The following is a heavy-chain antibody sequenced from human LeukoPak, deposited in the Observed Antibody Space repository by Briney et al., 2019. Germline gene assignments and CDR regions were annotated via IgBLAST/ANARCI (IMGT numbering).Heavy chain of an antibody. CDR1: GGSISGYY. V-gene: IGHV4-4*07. Sequence: SQTLSLTCTVSGGSISGYYWSWIRQPAGKGLEWIGRMYTSGSTTYNPSLKSRVTMSVDTSKNQFSLKLSSVTAADTAVYYCARDHSAYNFDSWGQGTLVTVSS. CDR2: MYTSGST. J-gene: IGHJ4*02. D-gene: IGHD3-16*01. CDR3: ARDHSAYNFDS.